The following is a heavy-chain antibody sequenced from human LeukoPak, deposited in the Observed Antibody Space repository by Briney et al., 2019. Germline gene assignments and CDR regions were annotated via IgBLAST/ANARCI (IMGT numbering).Heavy chain of an antibody. CDR2: INGGSGNT. D-gene: IGHD3-22*01. Sequence: ASVKVSCKASGYTFTDYTMHWLRQAPGQRLDWMGWINGGSGNTKYSPEFQGRVTITRDTSASTAYMELSSPRSEDTAVYYCANPRYDSSGYYYVDWGQGTLVTVSS. J-gene: IGHJ4*02. V-gene: IGHV1-3*01. CDR3: ANPRYDSSGYYYVD. CDR1: GYTFTDYT.